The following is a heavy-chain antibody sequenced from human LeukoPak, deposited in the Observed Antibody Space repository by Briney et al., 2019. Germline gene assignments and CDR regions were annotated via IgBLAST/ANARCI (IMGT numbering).Heavy chain of an antibody. V-gene: IGHV3-23*01. J-gene: IGHJ6*02. CDR1: GFTFSSYA. D-gene: IGHD4-11*01. Sequence: PGGSLRLSCAASGFTFSSYAMHWVRQAPGKGLEWVSVITGSGDKTYYADSVKGRLTISRDNSKNTLYLQMNSLRAEDTAIYYCVSTVTTSYGMDVWGQGTTVTVSS. CDR3: VSTVTTSYGMDV. CDR2: ITGSGDKT.